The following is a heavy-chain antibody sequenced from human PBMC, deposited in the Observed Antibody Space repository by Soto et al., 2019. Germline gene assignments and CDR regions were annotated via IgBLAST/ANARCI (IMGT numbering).Heavy chain of an antibody. J-gene: IGHJ4*02. V-gene: IGHV1-18*01. CDR3: ARSIVVVTALDY. CDR2: ISGYNGNT. D-gene: IGHD2-21*02. CDR1: GYTFTRYG. Sequence: ASVKVSCKASGYTFTRYGISWVRQAPGQGLEWMGWISGYNGNTKYAQKFQGRVTMTGDTSASTAYMELSSLRSDDTAVYYCARSIVVVTALDYWGQGTLVTVSS.